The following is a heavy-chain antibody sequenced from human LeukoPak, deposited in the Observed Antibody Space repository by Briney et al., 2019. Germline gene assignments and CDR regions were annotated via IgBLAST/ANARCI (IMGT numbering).Heavy chain of an antibody. CDR1: GFDFGTYA. D-gene: IGHD3-22*01. V-gene: IGHV3-23*01. Sequence: GGSLRLSCVASGFDFGTYAMSWVRQAPGKGPEWVSTVSNGGSSTYYADSVRGRFTISRDNSKNTLYVQVNSLGTEDTAAYYCAKGSYYDSSGSFYFDYWGQGTLVTVSS. CDR3: AKGSYYDSSGSFYFDY. J-gene: IGHJ4*02. CDR2: VSNGGSST.